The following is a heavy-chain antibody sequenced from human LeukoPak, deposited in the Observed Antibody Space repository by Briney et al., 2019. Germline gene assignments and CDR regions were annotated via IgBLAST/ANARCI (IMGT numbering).Heavy chain of an antibody. CDR3: ASELYCSGGSCYEERSDY. D-gene: IGHD2-15*01. J-gene: IGHJ4*02. V-gene: IGHV3-33*01. CDR1: GFTFSSYG. CDR2: IWYDGSNK. Sequence: PGGSLRLSCAASGFTFSSYGMHWVRQAPGKGLEWVAVIWYDGSNKYYADSVKGRFTISRDNSKNTLYLQMNSLRAEDTAVYYCASELYCSGGSCYEERSDYWGQGTLVTVSS.